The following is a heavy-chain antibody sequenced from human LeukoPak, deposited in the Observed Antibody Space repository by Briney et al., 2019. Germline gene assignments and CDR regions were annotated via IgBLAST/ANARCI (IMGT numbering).Heavy chain of an antibody. CDR3: ARDAFSKPDY. D-gene: IGHD4-11*01. CDR2: IKQGGSDK. Sequence: PGGSLRLSCAASGFTFSSYGMHWVRQAPGKGLEWVANIKQGGSDKYYVGSVKGRFTISRDDGKNSLYLQMNSLRVEDTAVYYCARDAFSKPDYWGQGTLVTVSS. J-gene: IGHJ4*02. V-gene: IGHV3-7*01. CDR1: GFTFSSYG.